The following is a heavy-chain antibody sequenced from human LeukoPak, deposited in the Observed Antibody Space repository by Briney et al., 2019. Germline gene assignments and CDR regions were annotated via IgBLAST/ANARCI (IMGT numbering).Heavy chain of an antibody. J-gene: IGHJ4*02. Sequence: GGSLRLSCAASGFTFSSYGMHWVRQAPGKGLEWVAFIRNVGNDKYYADSVKGRFFISSDNSKNTLYLQMNSLRAEDTAVYYCARILDSAWGELGYWGQGTLVTVSS. CDR2: IRNVGNDK. CDR1: GFTFSSYG. V-gene: IGHV3-30*02. D-gene: IGHD6-19*01. CDR3: ARILDSAWGELGY.